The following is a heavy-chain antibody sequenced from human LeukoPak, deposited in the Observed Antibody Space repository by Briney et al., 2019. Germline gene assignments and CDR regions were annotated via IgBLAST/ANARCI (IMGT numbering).Heavy chain of an antibody. CDR3: ASGVVPAAIRDGVDP. CDR2: MNPNSGNT. D-gene: IGHD2-2*01. Sequence: ASVKVSCKASGYTFTSYDINWVRQATGQGLEWMGWMNPNSGNTGYAQKFQGRVTMTRNTSISTAYMELSSLRSEDTAVYYCASGVVPAAIRDGVDPWGQGTLVTVSS. V-gene: IGHV1-8*01. CDR1: GYTFTSYD. J-gene: IGHJ5*02.